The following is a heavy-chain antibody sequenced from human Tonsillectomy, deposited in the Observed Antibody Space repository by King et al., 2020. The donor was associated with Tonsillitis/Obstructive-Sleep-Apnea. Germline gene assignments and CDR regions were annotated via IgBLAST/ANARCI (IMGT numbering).Heavy chain of an antibody. CDR3: AGQDGYKPPHYYYYYGMDV. CDR1: GGSISSYY. CDR2: IYYSEST. V-gene: IGHV4-59*08. D-gene: IGHD5-24*01. J-gene: IGHJ6*02. Sequence: QLQESGPGLVKPSETLSLTCTVSGGSISSYYWSWIRQPPGKGLEWIGYIYYSESTNYNPSLKSRVTISVDTSKNQFSLKLISVTAADTAVYYCAGQDGYKPPHYYYYYGMDVWGQGTTVTVSS.